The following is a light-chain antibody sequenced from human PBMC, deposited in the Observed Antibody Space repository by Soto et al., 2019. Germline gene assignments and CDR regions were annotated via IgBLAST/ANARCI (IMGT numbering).Light chain of an antibody. V-gene: IGLV2-14*01. CDR1: SSDLGGYNF. J-gene: IGLJ1*01. CDR3: SSYAGSNNFV. Sequence: QSALTQPASVSGSPGQSITISCTGTSSDLGGYNFVSWYQHHPGKAPKLMIYQVSNRPSGVSNRFSGSKSGNTASLTVSGLQAEDEADYYCSSYAGSNNFVFGTGTKLTVL. CDR2: QVS.